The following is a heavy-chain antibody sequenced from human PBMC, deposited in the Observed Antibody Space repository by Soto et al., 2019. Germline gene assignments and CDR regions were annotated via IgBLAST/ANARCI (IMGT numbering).Heavy chain of an antibody. CDR1: GDSINSSDYH. J-gene: IGHJ4*02. D-gene: IGHD3-10*01. CDR2: VYYLGGT. Sequence: QVQLQESGPGLVKPSETLSLICTVSGDSINSSDYHWGWIRQPPGKGLEWIGSVYYLGGTHSNPYLKNRVTISVDTPGSQFTLKLRSVTAADTAVYYCARLYMALDYWGQGSLVTVSS. CDR3: ARLYMALDY. V-gene: IGHV4-39*01.